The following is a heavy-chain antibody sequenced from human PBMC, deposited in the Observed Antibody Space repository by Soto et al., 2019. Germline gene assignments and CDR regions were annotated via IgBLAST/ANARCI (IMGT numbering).Heavy chain of an antibody. Sequence: QVQLVESGGGVVQPGRSLRLSCAASGFTFSSYGMHWVRQAPGKGLEWVAVIWYDGSNKYYADSVKGRFTISGDNSKNTLYLPMNSLRAEDTAVYYCAKTLEYSSSRYYYYGMDVWGQGTTVTVSS. CDR3: AKTLEYSSSRYYYYGMDV. J-gene: IGHJ6*02. CDR2: IWYDGSNK. D-gene: IGHD6-6*01. V-gene: IGHV3-33*06. CDR1: GFTFSSYG.